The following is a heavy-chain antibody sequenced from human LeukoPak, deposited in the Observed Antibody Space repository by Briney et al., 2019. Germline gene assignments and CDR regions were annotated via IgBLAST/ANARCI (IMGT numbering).Heavy chain of an antibody. D-gene: IGHD3-16*01. Sequence: PGGSLRLSCAAPEFTFSNYAMSWVRQAPGKGLEWVSVISGSGSSTYYAASVKGRFAISRDNSKNMLYVQMNSLRAEDSAVYYCAKGAEDYVWGSIGFWGQGILVTVSS. V-gene: IGHV3-23*01. CDR3: AKGAEDYVWGSIGF. J-gene: IGHJ4*02. CDR1: EFTFSNYA. CDR2: ISGSGSST.